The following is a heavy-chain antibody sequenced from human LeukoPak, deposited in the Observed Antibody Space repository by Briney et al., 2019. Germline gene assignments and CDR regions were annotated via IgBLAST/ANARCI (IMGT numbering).Heavy chain of an antibody. CDR3: ARQMAFLEWLPQLANYFDP. CDR1: GASVASANYY. V-gene: IGHV4-39*01. D-gene: IGHD3-3*01. Sequence: SETLSLTCAVSGASVASANYYWAWIRHPPGKGLEWIGSAYYSGNTHNNPFLGSRVTISVDSSKNHFSLRLTSVSAADTAVYYCARQMAFLEWLPQLANYFDPWGQGTLVTVSS. J-gene: IGHJ5*02. CDR2: AYYSGNT.